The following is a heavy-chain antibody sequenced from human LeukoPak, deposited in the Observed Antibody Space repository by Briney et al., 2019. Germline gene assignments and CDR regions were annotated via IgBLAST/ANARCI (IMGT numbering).Heavy chain of an antibody. Sequence: SETLSLTCTVSSASISGSFWSWIRQPPGEGLQFIGYIYYTGAASYNPSLNSRVSMSVDMSKNQFSLKLSSVTASDTAVYYCARDLGRSSGWSIWGQGTLVTVSS. D-gene: IGHD6-19*01. J-gene: IGHJ4*02. CDR3: ARDLGRSSGWSI. CDR1: SASISGSF. CDR2: IYYTGAA. V-gene: IGHV4-59*12.